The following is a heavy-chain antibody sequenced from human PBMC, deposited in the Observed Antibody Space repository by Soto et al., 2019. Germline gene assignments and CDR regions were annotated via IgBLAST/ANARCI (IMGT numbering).Heavy chain of an antibody. J-gene: IGHJ4*02. D-gene: IGHD2-15*01. CDR3: AQSLSYCSGGSCYSVYEDY. Sequence: SLRLSCAASGFTFSSYAMSWVRQAPGKGLEWVSAISGSGGSTYYADSVKGRFTISRDNSKNTLYLQMNSLRAEDTAVYYCAQSLSYCSGGSCYSVYEDYWGQGTLVTSPQ. CDR2: ISGSGGST. V-gene: IGHV3-23*01. CDR1: GFTFSSYA.